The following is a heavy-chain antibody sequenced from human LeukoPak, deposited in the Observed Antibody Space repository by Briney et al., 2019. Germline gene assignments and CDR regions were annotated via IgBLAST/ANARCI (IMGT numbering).Heavy chain of an antibody. J-gene: IGHJ4*02. D-gene: IGHD1-26*01. V-gene: IGHV3-53*01. CDR2: IYSGGST. Sequence: GGSLRLSCAASGFTVSSNYMSWVRQAPGKGLEWVSVIYSGGSTYYADSVKGRFTISRDNSKNTLYLQMNSLRAEDTAVYYCAKEKGGVGATAGVFDYWGQGTLVTVSS. CDR1: GFTVSSNY. CDR3: AKEKGGVGATAGVFDY.